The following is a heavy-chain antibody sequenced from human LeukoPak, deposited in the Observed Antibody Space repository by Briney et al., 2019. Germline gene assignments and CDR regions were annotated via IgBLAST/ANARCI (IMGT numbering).Heavy chain of an antibody. CDR3: ARGGQQLRHIDF. J-gene: IGHJ4*02. D-gene: IGHD6-13*01. CDR1: GFIFEDYG. CDR2: IDWNGGSA. V-gene: IGHV3-20*04. Sequence: AGGSLRLSCVASGFIFEDYGMSWVRQASGKGLEWVSGIDWNGGSAHYADSVKGRFTLPRDNAKNSLYLQMNSLRGEDTALYYCARGGQQLRHIDFWGQGTLVTVSS.